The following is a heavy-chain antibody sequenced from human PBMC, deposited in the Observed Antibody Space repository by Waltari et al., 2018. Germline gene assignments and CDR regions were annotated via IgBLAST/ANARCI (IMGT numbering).Heavy chain of an antibody. V-gene: IGHV4-34*01. CDR3: ARGSVVPAAMFYYYYYMDV. Sequence: VQLQQWGAGLLKPSETLSLTCAVYGGSFSGYYWSWIRQPPGKGLEWIGEINHSGSTNYNPSLKSRVTISVDTSKNQFSLKLSSVTAADTAVYYCARGSVVPAAMFYYYYYMDVWGKGTTVTISS. D-gene: IGHD2-2*01. J-gene: IGHJ6*03. CDR1: GGSFSGYY. CDR2: INHSGST.